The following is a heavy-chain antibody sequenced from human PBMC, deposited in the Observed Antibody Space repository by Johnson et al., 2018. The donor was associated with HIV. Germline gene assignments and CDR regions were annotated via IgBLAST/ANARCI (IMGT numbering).Heavy chain of an antibody. CDR3: AKDCRNSTSCLAFDI. D-gene: IGHD2/OR15-2a*01. CDR2: IWYDGSNK. CDR1: GFTFSSYG. J-gene: IGHJ3*02. Sequence: VQLVESGGGVVQPGRSLRLSCAASGFTFSSYGMHWVRQAPGKGLEWVAVIWYDGSNKYYADSVKGRFTISRDNSKNTLYLQMNSLRAEDTAVYYCAKDCRNSTSCLAFDIWGQGTRVTVSS. V-gene: IGHV3-33*06.